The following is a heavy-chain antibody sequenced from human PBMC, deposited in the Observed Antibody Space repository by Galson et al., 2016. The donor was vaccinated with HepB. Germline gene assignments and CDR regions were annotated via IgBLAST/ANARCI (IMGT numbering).Heavy chain of an antibody. CDR1: GDSISRGAYY. CDR2: IYYIGST. J-gene: IGHJ4*02. CDR3: ARWFKSGPDRYFDL. Sequence: TLSLTCTVSGDSISRGAYYWTWIRQRPGKGLEWIGYIYYIGSTSYNPSLKSRISMSIDKSKRQFSLKLSSVRPADTAVSYFARWFKSGPDRYFDLWGPGTLVTVS. V-gene: IGHV4-31*03. D-gene: IGHD6-25*01.